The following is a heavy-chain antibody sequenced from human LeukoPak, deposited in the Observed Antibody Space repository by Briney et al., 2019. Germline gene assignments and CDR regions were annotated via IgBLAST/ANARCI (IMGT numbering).Heavy chain of an antibody. V-gene: IGHV4-59*12. CDR2: MHYSGST. CDR1: GGSISSYY. CDR3: ARGGRGSKRTYWYFDL. Sequence: PSETLSLTCTVSGGSISSYYWSWIRQPPGKGQEWIGYMHYSGSTKYNPSLKSRVTISVDTSKNQFSLKLSSVTAADTAVNYCARGGRGSKRTYWYFDLWGRGTLVTVSS. D-gene: IGHD5-24*01. J-gene: IGHJ2*01.